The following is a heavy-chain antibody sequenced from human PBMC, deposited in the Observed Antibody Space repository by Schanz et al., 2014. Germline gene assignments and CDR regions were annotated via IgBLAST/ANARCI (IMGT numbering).Heavy chain of an antibody. Sequence: QVQLVQSGAEVKKPGASVKVSCKASGYTFTSYGISWVRQAPGQGLEWMGWISPYNGNTNYAQKLQGRVTMTADTSTSTAYMDLRSLRSDDTAVYYCARDNDMLIGNVNGDDYYYAMDVWGPGTTVTVSS. CDR2: ISPYNGNT. J-gene: IGHJ6*02. CDR1: GYTFTSYG. CDR3: ARDNDMLIGNVNGDDYYYAMDV. V-gene: IGHV1-18*01. D-gene: IGHD7-27*01.